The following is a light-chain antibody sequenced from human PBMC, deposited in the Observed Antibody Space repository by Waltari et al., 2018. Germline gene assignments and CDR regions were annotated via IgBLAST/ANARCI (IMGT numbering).Light chain of an antibody. J-gene: IGKJ3*01. Sequence: EVVLTQSPATLSLSPGERATLSCRASESVSNYLAWYQQKPGQAPKLLIYDASTRATGIPAMFSGSGSGTDFTLSISSLEPEDFAVYYCQLRYKWPPIFTFGPGTKVHIK. CDR2: DAS. V-gene: IGKV3-11*01. CDR3: QLRYKWPPIFT. CDR1: ESVSNY.